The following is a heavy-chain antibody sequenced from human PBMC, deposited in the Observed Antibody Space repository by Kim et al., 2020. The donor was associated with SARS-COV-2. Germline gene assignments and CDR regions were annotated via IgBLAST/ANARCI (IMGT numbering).Heavy chain of an antibody. J-gene: IGHJ6*02. Sequence: GGSLRLSCAASGFTFSSYSMNWVRQAPGKGLEWVSSISSSSSYIYYADSVKGRFTISRDNAKNSLYLQMNSLRAEDTAVYYCAREEGLLLWFGEPPPPGYYYGMDVWGQGTTVTVSS. CDR2: ISSSSSYI. CDR1: GFTFSSYS. D-gene: IGHD3-10*01. CDR3: AREEGLLLWFGEPPPPGYYYGMDV. V-gene: IGHV3-21*01.